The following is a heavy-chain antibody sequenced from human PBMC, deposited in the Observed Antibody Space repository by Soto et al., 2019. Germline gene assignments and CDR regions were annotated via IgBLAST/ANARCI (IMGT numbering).Heavy chain of an antibody. CDR1: GYTFTSYG. D-gene: IGHD3-22*01. J-gene: IGHJ4*02. CDR2: ISAYNGNT. V-gene: IGHV1-18*01. Sequence: ASVKVSCKASGYTFTSYGISWVRQAPGQGLEWMGWISAYNGNTNYAQKLQGRVTMTTDKSTSTAYMELRSLRSDDTAVYYCAKLYDSSGYYGEDTYYFDYWGQGTLVTVSS. CDR3: AKLYDSSGYYGEDTYYFDY.